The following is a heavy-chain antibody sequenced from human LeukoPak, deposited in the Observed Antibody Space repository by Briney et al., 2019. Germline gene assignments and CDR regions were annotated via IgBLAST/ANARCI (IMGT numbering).Heavy chain of an antibody. J-gene: IGHJ6*02. V-gene: IGHV4-34*01. CDR2: INHSGST. Sequence: SETLSLTCAVYGGSFSGYYWSWIRQPPGKGLEGIGEINHSGSTNYNPSLKSRVTISVDTSKNQFSLKLSPVTAADTAVYYCARDHQLLYFGRVTYYYYGMDVWGQGTTVTVSS. D-gene: IGHD2-2*02. CDR1: GGSFSGYY. CDR3: ARDHQLLYFGRVTYYYYGMDV.